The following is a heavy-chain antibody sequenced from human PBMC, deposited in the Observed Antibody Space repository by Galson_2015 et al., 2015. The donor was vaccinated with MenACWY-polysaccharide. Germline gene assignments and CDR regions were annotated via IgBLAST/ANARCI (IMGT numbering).Heavy chain of an antibody. Sequence: ETLSLPCPVSGASISNYYWTWLRPPAGKGLEWIGRVYASGSTNSHPSLKSRLTMSVDTSKNQFSLGLSSVTAADTAIYYCARVRGGQWPRYSMDVWGQGTTVTVSS. CDR3: ARVRGGQWPRYSMDV. V-gene: IGHV4-4*07. D-gene: IGHD6-19*01. J-gene: IGHJ6*02. CDR2: VYASGST. CDR1: GASISNYY.